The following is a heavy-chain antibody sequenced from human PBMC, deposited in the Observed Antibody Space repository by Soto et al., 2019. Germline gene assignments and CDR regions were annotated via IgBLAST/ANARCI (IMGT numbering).Heavy chain of an antibody. D-gene: IGHD2-2*01. V-gene: IGHV4-59*01. CDR2: IYYSGST. Sequence: SETLSLTCTVSGGSISSYYWSWIRQPPGKGLEWIGYIYYSGSTNYNPSLKSRVTISVDTSKNQFSLKLSSVTAADTAVYYCARVGGSVPLYYYMDVWGKGTTVTVSS. CDR3: ARVGGSVPLYYYMDV. J-gene: IGHJ6*03. CDR1: GGSISSYY.